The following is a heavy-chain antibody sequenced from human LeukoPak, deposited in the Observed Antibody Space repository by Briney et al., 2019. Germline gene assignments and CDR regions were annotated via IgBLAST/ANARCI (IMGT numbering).Heavy chain of an antibody. CDR3: ARDKPRDY. Sequence: GGSLRLSCAASGFTFNNYAMNWVRQAPGKGLEWVSSISSSSSYIYYADSVKGRFTISRDNAKNSLYLQMNSLRAEDTAVYYCARDKPRDYWGQGTLVTVSS. CDR2: ISSSSSYI. V-gene: IGHV3-21*01. J-gene: IGHJ4*02. CDR1: GFTFNNYA.